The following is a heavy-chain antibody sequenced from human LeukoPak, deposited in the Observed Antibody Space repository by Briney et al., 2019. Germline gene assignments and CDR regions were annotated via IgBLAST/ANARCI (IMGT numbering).Heavy chain of an antibody. J-gene: IGHJ3*02. CDR2: IYYSGST. V-gene: IGHV4-59*08. CDR3: VGSRGGPWGAFDI. D-gene: IGHD2-15*01. Sequence: PSETLSLTCTVSGGSISSYYWSWIRQPPGKGLGWIGHIYYSGSTNYNPSLRSRVTISVDNSKNQFSLKLSSMTAADTAVYFCVGSRGGPWGAFDIWGQGTMATVSS. CDR1: GGSISSYY.